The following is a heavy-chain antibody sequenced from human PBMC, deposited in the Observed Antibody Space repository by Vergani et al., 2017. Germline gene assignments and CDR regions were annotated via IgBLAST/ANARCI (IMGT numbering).Heavy chain of an antibody. CDR2: INPNSGGT. CDR1: GYTFTGCY. V-gene: IGHV1-2*02. D-gene: IGHD6-13*01. Sequence: QVQLEQSGAEVKKPGASVKVSCKASGYTFTGCYMHWVRQAPGQGLEWMGWINPNSGGTNYAQKFQGRVTMTRDTSISTAYMELSRLRSDDTAVYYCARDRAAGTKYYFDYWGQGTLVTVSS. J-gene: IGHJ4*02. CDR3: ARDRAAGTKYYFDY.